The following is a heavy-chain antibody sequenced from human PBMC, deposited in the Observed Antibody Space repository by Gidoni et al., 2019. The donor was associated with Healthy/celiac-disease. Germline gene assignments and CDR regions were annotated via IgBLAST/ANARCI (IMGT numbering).Heavy chain of an antibody. Sequence: EVQLVESGGGLVKPGGSLRLSCAASGFTFSSYSMNWVRQAPGKGLEWVSSISSSSSYIYSAYSVKGRFTISRDNAKNSLYRQMNSLRAEDTAVYYCARALLKNYGMDVWGQGTTVTVSS. V-gene: IGHV3-21*01. CDR1: GFTFSSYS. CDR3: ARALLKNYGMDV. CDR2: ISSSSSYI. J-gene: IGHJ6*02. D-gene: IGHD2-15*01.